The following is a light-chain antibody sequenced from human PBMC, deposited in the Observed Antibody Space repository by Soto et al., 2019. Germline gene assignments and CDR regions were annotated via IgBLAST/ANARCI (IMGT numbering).Light chain of an antibody. CDR3: QQYNNWPYT. V-gene: IGKV3-15*01. J-gene: IGKJ2*01. CDR2: GAS. Sequence: EIVLTQSAATLSVSPGERVTLSCRASQNIGSNLAWYQQRPGQAPRLLIYGASTRATGVPAKFSGSESETEFPLTISSLQSVYLVVYYCQQYNNWPYTFAQGTNLEIK. CDR1: QNIGSN.